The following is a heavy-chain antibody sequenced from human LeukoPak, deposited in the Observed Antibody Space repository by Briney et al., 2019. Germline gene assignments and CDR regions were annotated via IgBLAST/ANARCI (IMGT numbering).Heavy chain of an antibody. CDR3: ARVDDYGGNSVGY. Sequence: EASVKASCKASGYSFTTYYMHWMRQAPGQGLEWMGTMNPRGGSTNYAQKFQGRVTMIRDPSTSTVYMELSSLRFEDTAVYYCARVDDYGGNSVGYWGQGTLVTVSS. V-gene: IGHV1-46*01. J-gene: IGHJ4*02. D-gene: IGHD4-23*01. CDR1: GYSFTTYY. CDR2: MNPRGGST.